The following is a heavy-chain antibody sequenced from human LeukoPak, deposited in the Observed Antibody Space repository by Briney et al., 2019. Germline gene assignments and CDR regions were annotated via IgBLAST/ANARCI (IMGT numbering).Heavy chain of an antibody. CDR2: IDHSGST. D-gene: IGHD6-6*01. Sequence: SETLSLTCAVYGGSFSGYYWSWIRQPPGKGLEWIGEIDHSGSTNYNPSLKSRVTISVDTSKNQFSLKLSSVTAADTAVYYCARSSIAAPFDYWGQGTLVTVSS. CDR1: GGSFSGYY. CDR3: ARSSIAAPFDY. V-gene: IGHV4-34*01. J-gene: IGHJ4*02.